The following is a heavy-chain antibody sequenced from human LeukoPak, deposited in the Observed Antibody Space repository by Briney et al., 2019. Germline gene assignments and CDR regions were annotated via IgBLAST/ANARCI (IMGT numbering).Heavy chain of an antibody. CDR3: ARYDFWSGYSGRYYYYGMDV. V-gene: IGHV3-7*01. Sequence: GGSLRLSCAASGFTFSSYWMSWVRQAPGKGLEWVANIKQDGSEKYYVDSVRGRFTISRDNAKNSLYLQMTSLRAEDTAVYYCARYDFWSGYSGRYYYYGMDVWGQGTTVTVSS. D-gene: IGHD3-3*01. CDR1: GFTFSSYW. CDR2: IKQDGSEK. J-gene: IGHJ6*02.